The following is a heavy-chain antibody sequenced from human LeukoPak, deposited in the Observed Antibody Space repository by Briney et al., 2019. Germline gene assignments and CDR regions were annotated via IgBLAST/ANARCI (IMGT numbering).Heavy chain of an antibody. Sequence: PSETLSLTCTVSGGSISSYYWSWIRQPPGKGLEWIGYIYYSGSTNYNPSLKSRVTISVDTSKNQFSLKLSSVTAADTAVYYCARSGLHSPRRAIDYWGQGTLVTVSS. D-gene: IGHD3-16*01. V-gene: IGHV4-59*01. CDR1: GGSISSYY. J-gene: IGHJ4*02. CDR3: ARSGLHSPRRAIDY. CDR2: IYYSGST.